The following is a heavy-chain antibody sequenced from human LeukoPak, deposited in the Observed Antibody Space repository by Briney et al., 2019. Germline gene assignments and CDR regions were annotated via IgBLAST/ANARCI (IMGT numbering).Heavy chain of an antibody. Sequence: GGSLRLSCTASGFSFSTFWMNWVRQAPGKGLEWVANIKYDGSVKYYVGSVKGRFTISRDNAMQSLYLQMNSLRAEDTAVYYCAGGVSYWGRGTLVTVSS. CDR3: AGGVSY. CDR2: IKYDGSVK. V-gene: IGHV3-7*04. J-gene: IGHJ4*02. CDR1: GFSFSTFW.